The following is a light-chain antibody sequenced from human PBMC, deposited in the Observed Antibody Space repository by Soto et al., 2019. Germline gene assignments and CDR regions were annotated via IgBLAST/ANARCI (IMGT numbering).Light chain of an antibody. V-gene: IGKV3-20*01. Sequence: EIVLTQSPGTLSFSRGQSATLSCRDSQSVSSTSLAWYQQKPGQAPRLLIYGASTRATGIPDRFSGSGSGTDFTLTISRVEPEDFALYYCQQYGTSLWTVGQGTKVDI. CDR3: QQYGTSLWT. CDR1: QSVSSTS. CDR2: GAS. J-gene: IGKJ1*01.